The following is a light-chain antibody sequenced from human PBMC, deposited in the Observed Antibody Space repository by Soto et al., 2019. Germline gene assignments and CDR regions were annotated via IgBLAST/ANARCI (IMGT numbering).Light chain of an antibody. CDR3: HQSYTGIA. V-gene: IGKV4-1*01. CDR1: QSVLHSSNNENS. CDR2: RAS. J-gene: IGKJ5*01. Sequence: DVGMTQSPASLAVSLGERATINCKSSQSVLHSSNNENSVAWYQQKAGQRPKLLIYRASIRESGVPDRFSGSGSGTDFTLTISSLQAEDVAVYYCHQSYTGIAFGQGTRLEIK.